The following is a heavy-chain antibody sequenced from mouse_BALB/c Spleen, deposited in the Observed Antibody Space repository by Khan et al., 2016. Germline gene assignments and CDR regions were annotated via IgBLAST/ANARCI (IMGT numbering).Heavy chain of an antibody. Sequence: EVQLQESGAELVKPGASVKLSCTASGFNIKDTYMHWMIQRPEQGLEWIGRIDPANDNTKYDPKFQGKATIKADTSANTAYLQLCSLTSEDTAVYYCARSYYDSWFVYWGQGTLVTVSA. J-gene: IGHJ3*01. D-gene: IGHD2-4*01. V-gene: IGHV14-3*02. CDR1: GFNIKDTY. CDR3: ARSYYDSWFVY. CDR2: IDPANDNT.